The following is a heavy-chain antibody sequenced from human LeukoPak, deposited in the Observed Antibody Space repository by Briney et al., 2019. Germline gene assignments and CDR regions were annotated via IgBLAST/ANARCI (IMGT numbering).Heavy chain of an antibody. D-gene: IGHD6-19*01. J-gene: IGHJ5*02. CDR1: GGSISSSSYY. CDR2: IYYSGST. CDR3: ARQWQWLAPLGLNWFDP. Sequence: SETLSLTCTVSGGSISSSSYYWGWIRQPPGKGLEWIGSIYYSGSTYYNPSLKSRVTISVDTSKNQFSLKLSSVTAADTAVYYCARQWQWLAPLGLNWFDPWGQGTLVTVSS. V-gene: IGHV4-39*01.